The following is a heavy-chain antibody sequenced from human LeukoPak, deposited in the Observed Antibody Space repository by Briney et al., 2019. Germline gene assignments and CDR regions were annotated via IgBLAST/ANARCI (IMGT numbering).Heavy chain of an antibody. CDR3: VRHLYGDPYYFDY. Sequence: NSSETLSLTCTVSGGSISSYYWSWIRQPPGKGLEWIGYIYYSGSTNYNPSLKSRVTISVDTSKNQFSLKLSSVTAADTAVYYCVRHLYGDPYYFDYWGQGTLVTVSS. CDR2: IYYSGST. D-gene: IGHD4-17*01. CDR1: GGSISSYY. J-gene: IGHJ4*02. V-gene: IGHV4-59*08.